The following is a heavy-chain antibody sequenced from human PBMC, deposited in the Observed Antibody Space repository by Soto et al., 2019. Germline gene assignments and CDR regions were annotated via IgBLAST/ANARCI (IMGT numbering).Heavy chain of an antibody. D-gene: IGHD3-10*01. CDR1: GFTFSSYS. CDR3: ARVAITMVRGVTSFNSYYYYYYMDV. V-gene: IGHV3-48*01. Sequence: GGSLRLSCAASGFTFSSYSMNWVRLAPGKGLEWVSYISSSSSTIYYADSVKGRFTISRDNAKNSLYLQMNSLRAEDTAVYYCARVAITMVRGVTSFNSYYYYYYMDVWGKGTTVTVSS. J-gene: IGHJ6*03. CDR2: ISSSSSTI.